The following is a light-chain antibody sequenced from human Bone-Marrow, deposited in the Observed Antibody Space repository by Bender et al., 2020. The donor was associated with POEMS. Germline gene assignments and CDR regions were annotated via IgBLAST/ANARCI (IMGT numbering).Light chain of an antibody. J-gene: IGLJ3*02. CDR2: KDT. CDR3: QSTDDSGSYDV. Sequence: ELSQPPSVSVSPGQTATITCSGDALPKQYAHWYQQRPGQAPVVIIYKDTQRPSAIPERFSASSSGTTVTLTISGAKAEDKAVYYCQSTDDSGSYDVFGGGTKLTVL. V-gene: IGLV3-25*03. CDR1: ALPKQY.